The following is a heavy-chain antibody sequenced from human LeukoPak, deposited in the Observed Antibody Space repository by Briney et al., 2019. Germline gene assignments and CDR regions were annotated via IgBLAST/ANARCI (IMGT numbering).Heavy chain of an antibody. CDR2: IYGGGNI. Sequence: GGSLRLSCAASGFTVSSNHMNWVRQAPGKGLEWVSVIYGGGNIYYADSVKGRFTISRDNSKNTLYLQMNSLRAEDTAVYYCARGAGYNYPYYFDYWGQGTLVTVSS. J-gene: IGHJ4*02. CDR3: ARGAGYNYPYYFDY. D-gene: IGHD5-24*01. V-gene: IGHV3-53*01. CDR1: GFTVSSNH.